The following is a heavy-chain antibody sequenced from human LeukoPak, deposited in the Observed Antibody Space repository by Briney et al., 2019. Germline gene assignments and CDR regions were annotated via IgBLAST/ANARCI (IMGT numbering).Heavy chain of an antibody. D-gene: IGHD2-2*02. CDR3: ARDRRYSMDV. CDR1: GFTFSISW. CDR2: VNGDGGTT. J-gene: IGHJ6*02. V-gene: IGHV3-74*01. Sequence: QPGGSLRLSCAASGFTFSISWIHWVRQAPGKGLVWVSHVNGDGGTTTYADSVKGRFTISRDNAKNTVCLQMNSLTAEDTAVYYCARDRRYSMDVWGQGITVTVSS.